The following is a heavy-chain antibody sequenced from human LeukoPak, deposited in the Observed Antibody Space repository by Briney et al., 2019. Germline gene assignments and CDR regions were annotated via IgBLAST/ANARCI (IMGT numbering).Heavy chain of an antibody. CDR2: FYYSGNT. CDR1: GGSINTYTCT. CDR3: ARQSCTGSTCAGALGYFDS. J-gene: IGHJ4*02. Sequence: SETLAVICTVSGGSINTYTCTWTWIRQPPEQGLEYIGRFYYSGNTYYNPSLDTRVSISVDTSKTQISLKLSCVTAADTALYYCARQSCTGSTCAGALGYFDSWGQGSLVTVSS. V-gene: IGHV4-39*01. D-gene: IGHD2-15*01.